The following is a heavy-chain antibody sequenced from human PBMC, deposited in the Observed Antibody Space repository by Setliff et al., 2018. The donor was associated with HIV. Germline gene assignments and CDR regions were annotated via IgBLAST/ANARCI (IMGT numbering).Heavy chain of an antibody. J-gene: IGHJ4*02. Sequence: GASVKVSCKASGYSFTDYYIHWVRQAPGHGLEWMGWINPDSGGTNYAQKFQGRVTMTRDTSINTVYMELSRLRSDDTAVYSCARVSRYYYDSGGYYRSYCFDYWGQGTLVTVSS. CDR1: GYSFTDYY. CDR3: ARVSRYYYDSGGYYRSYCFDY. D-gene: IGHD3-22*01. CDR2: INPDSGGT. V-gene: IGHV1-2*02.